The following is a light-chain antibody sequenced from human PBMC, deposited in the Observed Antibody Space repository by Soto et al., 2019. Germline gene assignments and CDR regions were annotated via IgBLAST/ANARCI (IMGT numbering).Light chain of an antibody. J-gene: IGKJ4*01. CDR3: QHSYSTPLT. CDR1: QSMSSY. Sequence: DIQMTQSPSSLSASVGDRVIITCRASQSMSSYLNWYQQKPGKAPKLLMYAASRLQSGVPSRFSGSGSGTDFTLTISSLQPEDFATYYCQHSYSTPLTFGGGTKVEIK. CDR2: AAS. V-gene: IGKV1-39*01.